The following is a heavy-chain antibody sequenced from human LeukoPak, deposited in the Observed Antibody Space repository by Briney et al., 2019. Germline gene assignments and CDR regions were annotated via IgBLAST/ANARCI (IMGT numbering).Heavy chain of an antibody. D-gene: IGHD3-10*01. CDR1: GGSISSGSYY. J-gene: IGHJ3*01. CDR3: ARLASGQAFDF. V-gene: IGHV4-61*02. Sequence: PSETLSLTCTVSGGSISSGSYYWSWIRQPAGKGLEWIGRIYTSGSTNYNPSLKSRVTISVDTSNNQFSLKLSSATAADTAVYYCARLASGQAFDFWGQGTMVTVSS. CDR2: IYTSGST.